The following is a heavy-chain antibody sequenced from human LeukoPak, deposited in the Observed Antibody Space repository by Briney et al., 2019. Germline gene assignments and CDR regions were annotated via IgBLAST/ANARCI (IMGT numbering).Heavy chain of an antibody. V-gene: IGHV3-21*03. Sequence: GGSLRLSCAASGFTFSSYSMNWVRQAPGKGLEWVSSISSSSSYIYYADSVKGRFTISRDNAKNSLYLQMNSLRAEDTAVYYCARVTSSGYPTYYYYGMGVWGQGTTVTVSS. CDR1: GFTFSSYS. CDR3: ARVTSSGYPTYYYYGMGV. J-gene: IGHJ6*02. D-gene: IGHD3-22*01. CDR2: ISSSSSYI.